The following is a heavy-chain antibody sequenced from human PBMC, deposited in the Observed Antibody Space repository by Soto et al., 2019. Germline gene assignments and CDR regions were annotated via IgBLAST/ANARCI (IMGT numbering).Heavy chain of an antibody. V-gene: IGHV3-23*01. CDR2: IRGSGGSNK. CDR3: ARDSPDSSGYWVALGVGYFGY. Sequence: PGSSMKLSCAVSGLSFSTYAMSWVRQAPGKGMEWVSGIRGSGGSNKYYADSVKGRFTISRDNSKNTLYLQMNSLRAEDTAVYYCARDSPDSSGYWVALGVGYFGYWGQGTLVTVSS. J-gene: IGHJ4*02. D-gene: IGHD3-22*01. CDR1: GLSFSTYA.